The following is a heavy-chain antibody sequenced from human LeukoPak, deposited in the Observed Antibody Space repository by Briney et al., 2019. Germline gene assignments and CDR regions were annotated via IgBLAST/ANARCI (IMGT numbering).Heavy chain of an antibody. CDR3: ARGLVVPAAILIGWFDP. J-gene: IGHJ5*02. D-gene: IGHD2-2*01. CDR2: INHSGST. Sequence: SETLSLTCAVYGGSFSGYYWSWIRQPPGKGLEWIGEINHSGSTNYNPSLKSRVTMSVDTSKNQFSLKLSSVTAADTAVYYCARGLVVPAAILIGWFDPWGQGTLVTVSS. V-gene: IGHV4-34*01. CDR1: GGSFSGYY.